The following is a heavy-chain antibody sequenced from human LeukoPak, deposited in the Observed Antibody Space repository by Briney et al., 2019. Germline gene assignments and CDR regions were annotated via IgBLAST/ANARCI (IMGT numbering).Heavy chain of an antibody. J-gene: IGHJ4*02. CDR2: ISYDGSNK. Sequence: GRSLRLSCAASGFTFSSYAMHWVRQAPGKGLEWVAVISYDGSNKYYADSVKGRFTISRDNSKNTLYLQMNSLRAEDTAVYYCARDGYNFIDYWGQGTLVTVSS. V-gene: IGHV3-30-3*01. D-gene: IGHD5-24*01. CDR1: GFTFSSYA. CDR3: ARDGYNFIDY.